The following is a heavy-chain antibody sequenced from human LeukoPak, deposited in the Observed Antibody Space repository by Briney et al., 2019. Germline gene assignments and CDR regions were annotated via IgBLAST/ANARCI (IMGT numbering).Heavy chain of an antibody. CDR3: ARAVVMVRGGSGYFDL. Sequence: GGSLRLSCAASGFTFSSYTMNWVRQGPGKGLEWVSSISSSSTYINYADSLKGRFTISRDNAEKSLYLQMNSLRDEDTAVYYCARAVVMVRGGSGYFDLWGRGTLVAISS. CDR1: GFTFSSYT. J-gene: IGHJ2*01. D-gene: IGHD3-10*01. CDR2: ISSSSTYI. V-gene: IGHV3-21*01.